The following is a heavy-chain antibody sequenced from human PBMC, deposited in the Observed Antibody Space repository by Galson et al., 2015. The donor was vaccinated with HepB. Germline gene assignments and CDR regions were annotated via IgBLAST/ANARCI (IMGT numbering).Heavy chain of an antibody. Sequence: SLRLSCAASGFTFSSYDMHWVRHATGKGLEWVSAIGTAGDTYYPGSVKGRFTISRENARNSLYLQMNSLRAGDTAVYYCARTTGVSDAFDIWGQGTMVTVSS. CDR3: ARTTGVSDAFDI. V-gene: IGHV3-13*01. CDR1: GFTFSSYD. CDR2: IGTAGDT. D-gene: IGHD1-14*01. J-gene: IGHJ3*02.